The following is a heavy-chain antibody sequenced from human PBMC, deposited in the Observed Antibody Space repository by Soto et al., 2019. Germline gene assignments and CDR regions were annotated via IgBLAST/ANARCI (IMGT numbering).Heavy chain of an antibody. V-gene: IGHV3-23*01. CDR1: GFTFSSYA. D-gene: IGHD2-15*01. Sequence: EVQLLESGGGLIQPGGSLRLSCAASGFTFSSYAMSWVRQAPGKGLEWVSALSGSGGYTHYEDSVKGRFTISRDNSKNTLYLQMNSLRAEDTAVYYCAKATLVVVAAIQGNAFNVWCQGTMVTVSS. CDR2: LSGSGGYT. J-gene: IGHJ3*01. CDR3: AKATLVVVAAIQGNAFNV.